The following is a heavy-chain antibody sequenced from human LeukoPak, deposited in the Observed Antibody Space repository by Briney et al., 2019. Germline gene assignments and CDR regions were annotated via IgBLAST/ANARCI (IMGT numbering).Heavy chain of an antibody. D-gene: IGHD3-10*01. Sequence: GESLRLSCVASGFYFNPYWMAWVRQAPGKGLEWVATISHDGYSTFYVDSVRGRFSISRDNAQNSLFLQMSSLRVDDTAVYYCAREYYPSFDYWGQGALVTVSS. V-gene: IGHV3-7*01. J-gene: IGHJ4*02. CDR3: AREYYPSFDY. CDR2: ISHDGYST. CDR1: GFYFNPYW.